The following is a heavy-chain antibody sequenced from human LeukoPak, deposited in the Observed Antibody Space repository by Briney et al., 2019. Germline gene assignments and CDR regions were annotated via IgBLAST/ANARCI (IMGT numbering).Heavy chain of an antibody. D-gene: IGHD3-10*01. J-gene: IGHJ4*02. CDR1: GGSISSGSYY. CDR2: IYTSGST. V-gene: IGHV4-61*02. CDR3: ARAGRGLWFGELYFDY. Sequence: SETLSLTCTVSGGSISSGSYYWSWIRQPAGKGLEWIGRIYTSGSTNYNPSLKSRVTISVDTSKNQFSLKLSSVTAADTAVYYCARAGRGLWFGELYFDYWGQGTLVTVSS.